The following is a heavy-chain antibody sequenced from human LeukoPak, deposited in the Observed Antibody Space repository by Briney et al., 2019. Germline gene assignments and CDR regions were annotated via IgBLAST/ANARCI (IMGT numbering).Heavy chain of an antibody. V-gene: IGHV4-39*01. CDR2: IYYSGSA. D-gene: IGHD4-23*01. CDR3: ARNYGGNPRPPNFDC. CDR1: GGSIRSISYY. Sequence: KPSETLSLICTVSGGSIRSISYYWGWIRQSPGKGLEWIASIYYSGSAYYNLSLKSRVTISVDTSKNQFSLKLSTVTAADTAVYYGARNYGGNPRPPNFDCWGQGTLVTVSS. J-gene: IGHJ4*02.